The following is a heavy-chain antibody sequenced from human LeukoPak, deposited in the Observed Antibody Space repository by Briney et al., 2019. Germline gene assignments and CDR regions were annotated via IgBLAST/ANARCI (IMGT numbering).Heavy chain of an antibody. CDR1: GYSISSGYY. Sequence: SETLSLTCTVSGYSISSGYYWGWIRQPPGKGLEWIGSIYHSGSTYYNPSLKSRVTISVDTSKNQFSLKLSSVTAADTAVYYCARDHDGAFDIWGQGTMVTVSS. J-gene: IGHJ3*02. D-gene: IGHD3-3*01. CDR3: ARDHDGAFDI. V-gene: IGHV4-38-2*02. CDR2: IYHSGST.